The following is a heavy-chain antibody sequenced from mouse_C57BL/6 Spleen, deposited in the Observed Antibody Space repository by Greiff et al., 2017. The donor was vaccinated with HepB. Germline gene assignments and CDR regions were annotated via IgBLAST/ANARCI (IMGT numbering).Heavy chain of an antibody. J-gene: IGHJ3*01. V-gene: IGHV5-4*03. CDR1: GFTFSSYA. CDR2: ISDGGSYT. Sequence: DVMLVESGGGLVKPGGSLKLSCAASGFTFSSYAMSWVRQTPEKRLEWVATISDGGSYTYYPDNVKGRFTISRDNAKNNLYLQMSHLKFEDTAMYYCARPPIYYDFAWFAYWGQGTLVTVSA. D-gene: IGHD2-4*01. CDR3: ARPPIYYDFAWFAY.